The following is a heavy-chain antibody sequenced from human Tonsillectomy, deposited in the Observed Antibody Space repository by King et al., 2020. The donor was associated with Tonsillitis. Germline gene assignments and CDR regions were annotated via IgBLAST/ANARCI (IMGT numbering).Heavy chain of an antibody. CDR2: ISSSSSYI. J-gene: IGHJ5*02. D-gene: IGHD5-12*01. Sequence: VQLVESGGGLVKPGGSLRLSCAASGFTFSSYGMNWVRQAPGKGLEWVSSISSSSSYIYYADSVKGRFTISRDKAKNSLYLQMKSLRAEDTAVYYCARETKYGGYVLSFDPWGLGTLVTVSS. CDR1: GFTFSSYG. V-gene: IGHV3-21*01. CDR3: ARETKYGGYVLSFDP.